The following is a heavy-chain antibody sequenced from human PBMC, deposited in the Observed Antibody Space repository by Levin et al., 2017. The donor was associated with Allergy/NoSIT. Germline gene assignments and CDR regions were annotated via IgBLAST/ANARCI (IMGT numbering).Heavy chain of an antibody. CDR3: ARQGPYSYGYLIDY. Sequence: GGSLRLSCAASGFTFSSYWMHWVRQAPGKGLVWVSRINSDGSSTSYADSVKGRFTISRDNAKNTLYLQMNSLRAEDTAVYYCARQGPYSYGYLIDYWGQGTLVTVSS. V-gene: IGHV3-74*01. CDR1: GFTFSSYW. CDR2: INSDGSST. J-gene: IGHJ4*02. D-gene: IGHD5-18*01.